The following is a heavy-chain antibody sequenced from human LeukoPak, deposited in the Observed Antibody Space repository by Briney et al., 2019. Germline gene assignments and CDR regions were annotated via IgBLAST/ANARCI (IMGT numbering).Heavy chain of an antibody. J-gene: IGHJ4*02. Sequence: SETLSLTCTVSGGSISSSSYYWGWIRQPPGKGLEWIGSIYYSGSTYYNPSLKSRVTISVDTSKNQFSLKLSSVTAADTAVYYCASRGYYDSSGYTDYWGQGTLVTVSS. CDR1: GGSISSSSYY. CDR2: IYYSGST. D-gene: IGHD3-22*01. CDR3: ASRGYYDSSGYTDY. V-gene: IGHV4-39*07.